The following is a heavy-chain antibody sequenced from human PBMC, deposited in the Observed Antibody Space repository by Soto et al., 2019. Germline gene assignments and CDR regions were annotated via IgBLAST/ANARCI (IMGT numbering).Heavy chain of an antibody. CDR3: ARVPVRIFGGVIASAYFDY. V-gene: IGHV4-34*01. Sequence: SETLSLTCAVYGGSFSGYYWTWIRQPPGTGLEWIGEINHSGSTNYNPSLKSRVTISVDTSKNQFSLKLTSVTAADTAVYYCARVPVRIFGGVIASAYFDYWGRGTLVTVSS. D-gene: IGHD3-16*02. CDR2: INHSGST. J-gene: IGHJ4*02. CDR1: GGSFSGYY.